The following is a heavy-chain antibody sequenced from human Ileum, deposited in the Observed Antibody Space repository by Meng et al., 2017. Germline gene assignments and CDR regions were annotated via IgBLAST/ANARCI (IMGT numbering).Heavy chain of an antibody. Sequence: QVQLRHPGPGLVKPSKTLSLPCAISGDSVSINSAAGIWIRQSPSRGLEWLGRTYYRSKWFNEYAVSVKSRITSNPDTSENQFSLQLNSVTPEDAAVYYCARGGGSYYHFDYWGQGTLVTVSS. D-gene: IGHD1-26*01. CDR1: GDSVSINSAA. CDR2: TYYRSKWFN. CDR3: ARGGGSYYHFDY. V-gene: IGHV6-1*01. J-gene: IGHJ4*02.